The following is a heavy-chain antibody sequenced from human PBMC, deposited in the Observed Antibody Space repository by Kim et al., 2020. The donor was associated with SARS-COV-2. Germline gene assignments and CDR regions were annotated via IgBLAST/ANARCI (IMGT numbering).Heavy chain of an antibody. J-gene: IGHJ4*02. D-gene: IGHD4-4*01. Sequence: RSSPSFQGQVTISADKSINTAYLQWSSLKGSDTAMYYCARHTNLYSTDYWGQGTLVTVSS. V-gene: IGHV5-51*01. CDR3: ARHTNLYSTDY.